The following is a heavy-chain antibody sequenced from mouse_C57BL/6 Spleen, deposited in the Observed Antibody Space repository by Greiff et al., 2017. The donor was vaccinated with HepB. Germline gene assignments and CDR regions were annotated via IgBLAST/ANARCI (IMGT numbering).Heavy chain of an antibody. J-gene: IGHJ3*01. D-gene: IGHD2-12*01. V-gene: IGHV3-6*01. CDR2: ISYDGSN. CDR1: GYSITSGYY. CDR3: ARDYDTGAY. Sequence: DVKLVESGPGLVKPSQSLSLTCSVTGYSITSGYYWNWIRQFPGNKLEWMGYISYDGSNNYNPSLKNRISITRDISKNQFFLKLNSVTTEDTATYYCARDYDTGAYWGQGTLVTVSA.